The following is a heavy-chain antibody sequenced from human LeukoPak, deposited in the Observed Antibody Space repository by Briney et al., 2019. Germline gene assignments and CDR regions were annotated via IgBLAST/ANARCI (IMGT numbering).Heavy chain of an antibody. CDR1: GFTFSIYA. CDR3: AKDQGPYSSPSH. V-gene: IGHV3-30*02. Sequence: AGGSLRLSCAASGFTFSIYAIHWVRQAPGKGLEWVAFILNDGSHKSYADSVKGRFAISRDNFKNTLWLQMNSLRPEDSAVYYCAKDQGPYSSPSHWGQGTVVTVSS. J-gene: IGHJ4*02. D-gene: IGHD6-19*01. CDR2: ILNDGSHK.